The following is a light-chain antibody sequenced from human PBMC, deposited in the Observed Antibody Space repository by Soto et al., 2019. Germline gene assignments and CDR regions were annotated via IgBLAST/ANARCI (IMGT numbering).Light chain of an antibody. CDR3: QQYGGT. V-gene: IGKV3-20*01. J-gene: IGKJ1*01. CDR2: GAS. CDR1: QSVTSSY. Sequence: EIVLTQSPGTLSLSPGERATLSCRASQSVTSSYLAWYQQKPGQAPRLLIYGASTRATGVPARFSGSGSGTEFTLTISRLGPEDFAVYYCQQYGGTFGQGTKVDIK.